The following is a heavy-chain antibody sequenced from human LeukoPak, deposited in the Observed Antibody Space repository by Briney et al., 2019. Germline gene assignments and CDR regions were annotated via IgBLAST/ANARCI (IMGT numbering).Heavy chain of an antibody. J-gene: IGHJ3*02. CDR2: IYFSGST. D-gene: IGHD6-19*01. Sequence: SETLSLTCTVSGGSISSYYWTWIRQPPGKGLEWIGYIYFSGSTNYNPSLKNRLTFSVETSKNQFSLKLSCVTAADTAVYYCARGYNSGWSPALDIWGQGTMVTVSS. CDR3: ARGYNSGWSPALDI. V-gene: IGHV4-59*01. CDR1: GGSISSYY.